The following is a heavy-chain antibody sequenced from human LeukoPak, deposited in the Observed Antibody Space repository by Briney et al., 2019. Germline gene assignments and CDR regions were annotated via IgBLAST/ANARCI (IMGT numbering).Heavy chain of an antibody. CDR3: ARGAYCGGDCYLFDY. CDR2: IYYGAST. CDR1: VGSRISSSYY. Sequence: TLLLTCSVSVGSRISSSYYWGWRRQPAGDGLGWGRSIYYGASTKYNPSLKGRVTISADTSTNPSSLKRSCLTASDTAMYYCARGAYCGGDCYLFDYWGQGTWVTFSS. D-gene: IGHD2-21*02. V-gene: IGHV4-39*07. J-gene: IGHJ4*02.